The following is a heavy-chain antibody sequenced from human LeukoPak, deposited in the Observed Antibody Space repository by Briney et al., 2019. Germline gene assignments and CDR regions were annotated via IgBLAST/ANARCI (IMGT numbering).Heavy chain of an antibody. Sequence: PSETLSLTCAASYDSISSYYWTWIRQPPGKGLEYIGYIYSSGNTNYNPSLKSRLIISLDTSKNQFSLKLNSETAADTAVYYCGRRFDSWGQGTLVTVSS. CDR1: YDSISSYY. V-gene: IGHV4-59*08. CDR2: IYSSGNT. J-gene: IGHJ4*02. CDR3: GRRFDS.